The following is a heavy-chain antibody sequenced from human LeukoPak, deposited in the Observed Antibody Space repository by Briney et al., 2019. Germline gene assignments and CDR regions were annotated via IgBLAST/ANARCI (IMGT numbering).Heavy chain of an antibody. CDR2: ISAYNGNT. D-gene: IGHD3-22*01. CDR3: ARGFSYYYDSSHNWFDP. Sequence: ASVKVSCKASGYTFTSYDINWVRQATGQGLEWMGWISAYNGNTNYAQKLQGRVTMTTDTSTSTAYMELRSLRSDDTAVYYCARGFSYYYDSSHNWFDPWGQGTLVTVSS. CDR1: GYTFTSYD. V-gene: IGHV1-18*01. J-gene: IGHJ5*02.